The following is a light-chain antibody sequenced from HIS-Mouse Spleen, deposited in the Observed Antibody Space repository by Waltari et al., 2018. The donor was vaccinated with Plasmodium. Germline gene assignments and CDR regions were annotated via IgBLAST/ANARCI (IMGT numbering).Light chain of an antibody. CDR3: QQYNSYWT. V-gene: IGKV1-5*03. CDR2: KAS. CDR1: QSISSW. J-gene: IGKJ1*01. Sequence: DIQMTLSPSTLPAPVAARITITCRASQSISSWLAWYQQKPGKAPKLLIYKASSLESGVPSRFSGSGSGTEFTLTISSLQPDDFATYYCQQYNSYWTFGQGTKVEIK.